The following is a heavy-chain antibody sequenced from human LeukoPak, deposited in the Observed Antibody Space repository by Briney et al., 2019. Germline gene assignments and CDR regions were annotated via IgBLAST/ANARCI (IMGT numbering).Heavy chain of an antibody. Sequence: KSWETLSLTCAVYGLSFSGYYWRWIRPPPGKGLEGMGEINHSQSTHYNPSLKNRVTISVDTSKNQFSLKLSSVTAADTAVYYCARGGGLTYNWFDAGGQGTLVTLSS. CDR3: ARGGGLTYNWFDA. J-gene: IGHJ5*02. CDR1: GLSFSGYY. CDR2: INHSQST. V-gene: IGHV4-34*01. D-gene: IGHD4/OR15-4a*01.